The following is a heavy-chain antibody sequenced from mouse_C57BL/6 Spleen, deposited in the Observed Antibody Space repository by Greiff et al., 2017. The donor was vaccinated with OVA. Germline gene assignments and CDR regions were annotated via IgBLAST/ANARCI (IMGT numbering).Heavy chain of an antibody. CDR1: GFSFPSYC. CDR2: IDPSDSYT. D-gene: IGHD4-1*01. CDR3: ARWGTGTDY. V-gene: IGHV1-69*01. Sequence: VQLHPPGAELVMPGASVKLSCKASGFSFPSYCMHWVKQRPGQGLEWIGEIDPSDSYTKYNQKFKGKSTLTVDKSSNTAYMQLSSLTSENSAVYYCARWGTGTDYWGQGTTLTVSS. J-gene: IGHJ2*01.